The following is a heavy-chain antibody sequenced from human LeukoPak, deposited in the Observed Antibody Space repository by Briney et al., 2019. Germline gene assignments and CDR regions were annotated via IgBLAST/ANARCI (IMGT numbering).Heavy chain of an antibody. D-gene: IGHD3-22*01. CDR3: AKDIRSYYYDSSGYYPDY. CDR1: GFTFDDYA. Sequence: PGRSLRLSCAASGFTFDDYAMHWVRQAPGKGLEWVSGISWNSGSIGYADSVKGRFTISRDNAKNSLYLQMNSLRAEDTALYYCAKDIRSYYYDSSGYYPDYWGQGTLVTVSS. V-gene: IGHV3-9*01. CDR2: ISWNSGSI. J-gene: IGHJ4*02.